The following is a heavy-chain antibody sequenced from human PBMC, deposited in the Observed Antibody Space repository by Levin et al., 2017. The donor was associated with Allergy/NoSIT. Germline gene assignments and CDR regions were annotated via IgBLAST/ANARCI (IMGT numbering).Heavy chain of an antibody. V-gene: IGHV3-9*01. CDR1: GFTFDDYA. CDR3: AKDLGYCSRTSCYGGGDLEDYYYYGMDV. J-gene: IGHJ6*02. CDR2: ISWNSGSI. Sequence: GGSLRLSCAASGFTFDDYAMHWVRQAPGKGLEWVSCISWNSGSIGYADSVKGRFTISRDNAKNSLYLQMNSLRAEDTALYYCAKDLGYCSRTSCYGGGDLEDYYYYGMDVWGQGTTVTVSS. D-gene: IGHD2-2*01.